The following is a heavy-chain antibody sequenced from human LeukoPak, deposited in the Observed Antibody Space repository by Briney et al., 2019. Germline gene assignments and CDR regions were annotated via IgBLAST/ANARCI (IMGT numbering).Heavy chain of an antibody. CDR2: IIPILGIA. CDR3: ARDPEGYCSSTSCIYYYGMDV. V-gene: IGHV1-69*04. CDR1: GGTFSSYA. D-gene: IGHD2-2*01. Sequence: SVKVSCKASGGTFSSYAISWVRQAPGQGPEWMGRIIPILGIANYAQKFQGRVTITADKSTSTAYMELSSLRSEDTAVYYCARDPEGYCSSTSCIYYYGMDVWGQGTTVTVSS. J-gene: IGHJ6*02.